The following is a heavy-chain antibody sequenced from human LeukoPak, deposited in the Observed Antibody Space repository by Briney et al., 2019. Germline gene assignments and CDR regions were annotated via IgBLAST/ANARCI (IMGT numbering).Heavy chain of an antibody. J-gene: IGHJ4*02. CDR3: ARVGGYSGYEYFDY. CDR1: GYTFTGYY. CDR2: INPNSGGT. D-gene: IGHD5-12*01. V-gene: IGHV1-2*02. Sequence: ASVKVSCKASGYTFTGYYMHWVRQAPGQGLEWMGWINPNSGGTNYAQKFQGRVTTTRDTSISTAYMELSRLRSDDTAVYYCARVGGYSGYEYFDYWGQGTLVTVSS.